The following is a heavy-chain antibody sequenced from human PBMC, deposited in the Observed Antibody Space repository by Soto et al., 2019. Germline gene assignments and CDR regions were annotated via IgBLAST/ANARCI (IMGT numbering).Heavy chain of an antibody. CDR2: IYPGDSDT. CDR3: TRDAPGIAATDAYYYGMDV. Sequence: GESLKISCKGSGYSFTSYWIGWVRQMPGKGLEWMGIIYPGDSDTRYSPSFQGQVTISADKSTSTAYLQWSSLKASDTAMYYCTRDAPGIAATDAYYYGMDVWGQGTTVTVSS. J-gene: IGHJ6*02. V-gene: IGHV5-51*01. D-gene: IGHD6-13*01. CDR1: GYSFTSYW.